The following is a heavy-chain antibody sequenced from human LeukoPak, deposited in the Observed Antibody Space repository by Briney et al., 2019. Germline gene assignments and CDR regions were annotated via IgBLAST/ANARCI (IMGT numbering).Heavy chain of an antibody. J-gene: IGHJ3*02. CDR1: GGSISNYY. CDR2: FYARGNT. Sequence: PSETLSLTCNVSGGSISNYYWSWIRQPAGKGLEWIGRFYARGNTNYNPSLKSRVTMSVDTSKNQLSLKLTSVTAADTAVYYCARELITKADAFDIWGQGTMVTVSS. CDR3: ARELITKADAFDI. D-gene: IGHD1-20*01. V-gene: IGHV4-4*07.